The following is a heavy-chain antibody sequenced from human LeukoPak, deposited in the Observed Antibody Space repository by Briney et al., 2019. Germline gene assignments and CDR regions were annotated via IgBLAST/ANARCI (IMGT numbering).Heavy chain of an antibody. CDR1: GFTFSSFP. CDR2: VSPDGSVE. Sequence: GRSLRLSCAASGFTFSSFPMHWVRQAPGKGLEWVVVVSPDGSVENYADSVKGRFTISTKNTVYLQMNSLRTEDTAVYYCARASITSTYYHYYMDVWGKGTTVTVSS. V-gene: IGHV3-30*01. J-gene: IGHJ6*03. CDR3: ARASITSTYYHYYMDV. D-gene: IGHD3-10*01.